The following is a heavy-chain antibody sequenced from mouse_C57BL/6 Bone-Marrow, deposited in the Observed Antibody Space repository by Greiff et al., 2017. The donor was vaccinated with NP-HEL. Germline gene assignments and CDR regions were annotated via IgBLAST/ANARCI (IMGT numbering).Heavy chain of an antibody. D-gene: IGHD1-1*01. CDR2: ITHSGET. J-gene: IGHJ2*01. CDR1: GFPITSGYY. Sequence: VQLVESGPGLVKPSQSLFLTCSITGFPITSGYYWIWIRQSPGKPLEWMGYITHSGETFYNPSLQSPISITRETSKNQFFLQLNSVTTEDTAMYYCAGARSVGSSCFDYWGQGTTLTVSS. V-gene: IGHV12-3*01. CDR3: AGARSVGSSCFDY.